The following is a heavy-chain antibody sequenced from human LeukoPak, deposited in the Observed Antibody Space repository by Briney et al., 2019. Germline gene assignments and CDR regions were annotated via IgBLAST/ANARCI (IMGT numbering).Heavy chain of an antibody. D-gene: IGHD2-2*01. Sequence: GGSLRLSCAASGFTFSQYWMSWVRQAPGKGLEWVSAISGSGCSTYYADSVKGLFTISRDNSKNTLYLQMNSLRAEDTAVYYCAKPYCSSTSCYPDYYYYGMDVWGQGTTVTVSS. J-gene: IGHJ6*02. CDR1: GFTFSQYW. V-gene: IGHV3-23*01. CDR2: ISGSGCST. CDR3: AKPYCSSTSCYPDYYYYGMDV.